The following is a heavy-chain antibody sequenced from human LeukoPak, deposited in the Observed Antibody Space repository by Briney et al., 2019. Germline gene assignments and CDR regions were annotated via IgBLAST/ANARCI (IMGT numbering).Heavy chain of an antibody. CDR1: GYTFTGYY. V-gene: IGHV1-2*06. D-gene: IGHD2-2*01. CDR2: INPNSGGT. Sequence: ASVKVSCKASGYTFTGYYMHWVRQAPGQGLEWMGRINPNSGGTNYAQKFQGRVTMTRDTSISTAYMELSRLRSDDTAVYYCARGGGEDIVVVPAAIQFDYWGQGTLVTVSS. J-gene: IGHJ4*02. CDR3: ARGGGEDIVVVPAAIQFDY.